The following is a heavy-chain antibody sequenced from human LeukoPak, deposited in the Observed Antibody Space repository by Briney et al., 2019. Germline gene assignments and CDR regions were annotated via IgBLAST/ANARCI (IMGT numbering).Heavy chain of an antibody. Sequence: SVKVSCKASGGTFSSYAISWVRQAPGQGLEWMGWISAYNGNTNYAQKFQGRVTITADESTSTAYMERSSLRSEDTAVYYCARDGPLYCSSTSCYGMDVWGQGTTVTVSS. CDR3: ARDGPLYCSSTSCYGMDV. CDR1: GGTFSSYA. D-gene: IGHD2-2*01. V-gene: IGHV1-69*13. J-gene: IGHJ6*02. CDR2: ISAYNGNT.